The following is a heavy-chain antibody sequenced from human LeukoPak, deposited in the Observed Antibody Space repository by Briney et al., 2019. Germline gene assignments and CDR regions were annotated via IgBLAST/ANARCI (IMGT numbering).Heavy chain of an antibody. CDR2: ISGSGGST. CDR1: GFTFSSYA. D-gene: IGHD5-18*01. CDR3: AKAPGYSYGYWFDP. Sequence: GGSPRLSCAASGFTFSSYAMSWVRQAPGKGLEWVSAISGSGGSTYYADSVKGRFTISRHNSKNTLYLQMNSLRAEDTAVYYCAKAPGYSYGYWFDPWGQGTLVSVSS. V-gene: IGHV3-23*01. J-gene: IGHJ5*02.